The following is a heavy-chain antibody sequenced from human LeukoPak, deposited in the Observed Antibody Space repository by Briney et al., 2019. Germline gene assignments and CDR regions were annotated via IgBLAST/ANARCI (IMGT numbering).Heavy chain of an antibody. CDR2: ISYDGSYT. Sequence: GRSLRLSCVDSGLSFNTYAMHWVRQAPGKGLEWVAAISYDGSYTYYRDSVRGRFTISRDNSKNTMYLQMNSLRAEDTAMYYCARALDVWGKGTTVTVSS. CDR1: GLSFNTYA. J-gene: IGHJ6*04. V-gene: IGHV3-30*04. CDR3: ARALDV.